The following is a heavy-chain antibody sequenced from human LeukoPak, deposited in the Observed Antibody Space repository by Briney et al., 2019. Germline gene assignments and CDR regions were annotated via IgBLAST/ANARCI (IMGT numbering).Heavy chain of an antibody. D-gene: IGHD5/OR15-5a*01. CDR3: AGQYTVYDPFDQ. CDR2: MYHSGDT. CDR1: GGSFSGYY. J-gene: IGHJ4*02. V-gene: IGHV4-34*01. Sequence: SETLSLTCAVYGGSFSGYYWSWIRQPPGKGLEWIGSMYHSGDTYHNPALKSRVTISVDTSKNQFSLKLSSVTAADTAVYYCAGQYTVYDPFDQWGQGTLVTVSS.